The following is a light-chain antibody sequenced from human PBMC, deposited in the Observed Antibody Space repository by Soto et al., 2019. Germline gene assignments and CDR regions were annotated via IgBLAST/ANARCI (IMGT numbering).Light chain of an antibody. CDR3: NSHTSDSALGV. CDR1: SSDVGGYNF. Sequence: QSVLTQPASVSGSPGQSITMSCTGTSSDVGGYNFVSWYQQYPGKAPKLIIYEVSRRPSGVSNRFSGSKSGNTASLTISGLQAEDEGHYYCNSHTSDSALGVFGGGTKVTVL. V-gene: IGLV2-14*01. CDR2: EVS. J-gene: IGLJ2*01.